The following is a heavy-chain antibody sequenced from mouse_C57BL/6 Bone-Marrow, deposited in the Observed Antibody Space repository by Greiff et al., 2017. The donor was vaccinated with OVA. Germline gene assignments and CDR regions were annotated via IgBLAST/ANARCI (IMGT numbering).Heavy chain of an antibody. CDR1: GYTFTSYD. Sequence: QVQLKESGPELVKPGASVKLSCKASGYTFTSYDINWVKQRPGQGLEWIGWIYPRDGSTKYNEKFKGKATLTVDTSSSTAYMELHSLTSEDSAVYFCAREGITTVVARYFDVWGTGTTVTVSS. CDR2: IYPRDGST. CDR3: AREGITTVVARYFDV. V-gene: IGHV1-85*01. J-gene: IGHJ1*03. D-gene: IGHD1-1*01.